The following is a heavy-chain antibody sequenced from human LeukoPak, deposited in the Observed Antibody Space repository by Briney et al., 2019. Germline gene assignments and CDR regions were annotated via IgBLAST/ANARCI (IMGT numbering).Heavy chain of an antibody. V-gene: IGHV1-2*02. J-gene: IGHJ6*02. CDR1: GYTFTVYY. CDR3: ARDHCSDNDCYEDYYYGMDV. D-gene: IGHD2-21*02. Sequence: ASVKVSCKASGYTFTVYYMRWVRQAPGQGLEWMGGINPKSGGTNSAQKFQGRVTITRDTSMSTAYMELSRLRSDDTAVYYCARDHCSDNDCYEDYYYGMDVWGQGTTVTVSS. CDR2: INPKSGGT.